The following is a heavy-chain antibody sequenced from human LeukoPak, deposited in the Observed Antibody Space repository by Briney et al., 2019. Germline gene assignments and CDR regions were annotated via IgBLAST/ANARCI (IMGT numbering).Heavy chain of an antibody. J-gene: IGHJ6*02. CDR2: INPSGGST. CDR3: ARERIAAAGNSPYYYYGMDV. Sequence: ASVKVSCKASGYTFTSYYMHWVRQAPGQGLEWMGIINPSGGSTSYAQKFQGRVTMTRDTSTSTVYMELSSLRSEDTAVYYCARERIAAAGNSPYYYYGMDVWGQGTTVTVSS. D-gene: IGHD6-13*01. V-gene: IGHV1-46*01. CDR1: GYTFTSYY.